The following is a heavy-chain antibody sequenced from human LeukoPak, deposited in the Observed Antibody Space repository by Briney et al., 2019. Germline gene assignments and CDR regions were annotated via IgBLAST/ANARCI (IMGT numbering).Heavy chain of an antibody. Sequence: PSETLFLTCTVSGGSISSYYWSWIRQPPGKGLEWIGYIYYSGSTNYNPSLKSRVTISVDTSKNQFSLKLSSVTAADTAVYYCARDQGVYDSSGYYYGVWFDPWGQGTLVTVSS. CDR3: ARDQGVYDSSGYYYGVWFDP. CDR2: IYYSGST. J-gene: IGHJ5*02. CDR1: GGSISSYY. D-gene: IGHD3-22*01. V-gene: IGHV4-59*01.